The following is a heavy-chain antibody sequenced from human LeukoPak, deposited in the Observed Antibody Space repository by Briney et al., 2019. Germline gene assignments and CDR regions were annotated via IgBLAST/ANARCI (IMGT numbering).Heavy chain of an antibody. CDR1: GFIVSTNY. D-gene: IGHD3-10*01. J-gene: IGHJ3*02. V-gene: IGHV3-69-1*01. CDR3: ARNMVRGYEDAFDI. CDR2: ISSSSYI. Sequence: GGSLRLSCAASGFIVSTNYMTWVRQAPGKGLEWVSSISSSSYIYYADSVKGRFTISRDNAKKSVYLQMNRLRAEDTAVYYCARNMVRGYEDAFDIWGQGTMVTVSS.